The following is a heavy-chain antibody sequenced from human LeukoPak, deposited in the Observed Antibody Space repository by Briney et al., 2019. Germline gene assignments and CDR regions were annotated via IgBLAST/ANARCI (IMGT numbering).Heavy chain of an antibody. J-gene: IGHJ3*02. Sequence: ASVKVSCKASGYTLTNYNINWVRLASGQGLEWMGWMNPNNGNTGYAQKFQGRVTMTRSISTNTAYMELSGLRSEDTAMYYCARGGYRGTFFGVFDIWGQGTMVTVSS. V-gene: IGHV1-8*01. D-gene: IGHD1-26*01. CDR2: MNPNNGNT. CDR1: GYTLTNYN. CDR3: ARGGYRGTFFGVFDI.